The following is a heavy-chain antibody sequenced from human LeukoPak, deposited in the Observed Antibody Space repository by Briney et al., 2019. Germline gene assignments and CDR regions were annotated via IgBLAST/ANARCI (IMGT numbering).Heavy chain of an antibody. CDR3: ARLPNDAFDI. V-gene: IGHV4-59*01. Sequence: SETLSLTCTVSGGSISSYYWSWIRQPPGKGLEWIGYIYYSGSTNYNPSLKSRVTISVDTSKNQFSLKLSSVTAADTAVYYCARLPNDAFDIWGQGTMVTVSS. CDR1: GGSISSYY. CDR2: IYYSGST. J-gene: IGHJ3*02.